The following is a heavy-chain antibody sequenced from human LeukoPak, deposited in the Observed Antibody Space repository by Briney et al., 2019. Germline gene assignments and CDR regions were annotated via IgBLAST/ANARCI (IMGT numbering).Heavy chain of an antibody. CDR2: IHHSWGT. CDR1: GGAISTYF. V-gene: IGHV4-59*01. D-gene: IGHD3-22*01. CDR3: ARDSQDSGYNDYFMDV. Sequence: PSETLSLTCTVSGGAISTYFWGWIRQSPGKGLEWIGYIHHSWGTKSNPSLKSRVTMSVDTSRNQFSLKLSSVTAAGTAVYYCARDSQDSGYNDYFMDVWGKGTTVTVSS. J-gene: IGHJ6*03.